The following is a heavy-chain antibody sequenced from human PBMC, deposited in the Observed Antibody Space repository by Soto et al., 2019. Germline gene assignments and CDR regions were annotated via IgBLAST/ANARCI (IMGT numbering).Heavy chain of an antibody. D-gene: IGHD4-17*01. CDR3: ARVGYAVTTGGAFDI. Sequence: EVQLVESGGGLIQPGGSLRLSCAASGFTVSSNYMSWVRQAPGKGLEWVSVIYSGGSTYYADSVKGRVTISGDNSKNTLYLQMNSLRAEDTAVYYCARVGYAVTTGGAFDIWGQGTMVTVSS. CDR1: GFTVSSNY. J-gene: IGHJ3*02. CDR2: IYSGGST. V-gene: IGHV3-53*01.